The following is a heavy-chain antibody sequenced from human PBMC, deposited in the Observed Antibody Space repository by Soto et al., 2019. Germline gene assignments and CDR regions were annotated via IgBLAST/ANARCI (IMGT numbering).Heavy chain of an antibody. CDR1: GGVFRNYA. J-gene: IGHJ5*01. V-gene: IGHV1-69*01. D-gene: IGHD1-26*01. Sequence: QVQLVQSGAEVKKPGSSVKVSCKASGGVFRNYAINWVRQAPGQGLEWMGGIIPVFGTADYPQKFQGRVTITADESTTTAYRELTSLKTVETAVYFCARDRWGSYSVDSWGQGTLVTVAS. CDR3: ARDRWGSYSVDS. CDR2: IIPVFGTA.